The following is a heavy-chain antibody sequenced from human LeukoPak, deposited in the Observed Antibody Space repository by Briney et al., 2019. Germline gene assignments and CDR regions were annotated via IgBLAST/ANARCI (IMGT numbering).Heavy chain of an antibody. CDR3: ARVLSGRGSLYDYYYYMDV. CDR2: TYSGGRT. CDR1: GFTVSSNY. Sequence: GGSLRLSCAASGFTVSSNYMNWVRQAPGKGLEWVSVTYSGGRTYYADSVKGRFTISRDISKNTLYLQLNSLRAEDTAVYYCARVLSGRGSLYDYYYYMDVWGKGTTVTISS. V-gene: IGHV3-53*01. D-gene: IGHD3-10*01. J-gene: IGHJ6*03.